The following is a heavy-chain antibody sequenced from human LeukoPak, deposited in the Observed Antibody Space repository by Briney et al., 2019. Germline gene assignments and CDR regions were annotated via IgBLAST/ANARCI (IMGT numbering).Heavy chain of an antibody. CDR2: IIPIFGTA. CDR3: ARSGVFWPNREEYYYYMDV. V-gene: IGHV1-69*01. D-gene: IGHD3-3*01. Sequence: GSSVKVSCKVSGGTFSSYAISWVRQAPGQGLEWMGGIIPIFGTANYAQKFQGRVTITADESTSTAYMELSSLRSEDTAVYYCARSGVFWPNREEYYYYMDVWGKGTTVTVSS. J-gene: IGHJ6*03. CDR1: GGTFSSYA.